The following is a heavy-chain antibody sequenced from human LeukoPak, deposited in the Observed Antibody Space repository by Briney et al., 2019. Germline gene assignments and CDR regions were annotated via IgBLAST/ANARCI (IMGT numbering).Heavy chain of an antibody. D-gene: IGHD6-13*01. CDR2: IYYSGST. CDR3: ARDKLSSWYLLDV. V-gene: IGHV4-59*01. CDR1: GGSISSYY. Sequence: SETLSLTCTVSGGSISSYYWSWIRQPPAKGLEWIGYIYYSGSTNYNPSLKSRVTISVDTSKNQFSLKLSSVTAADTAIYYCARDKLSSWYLLDVWGKGTTVIVSS. J-gene: IGHJ6*04.